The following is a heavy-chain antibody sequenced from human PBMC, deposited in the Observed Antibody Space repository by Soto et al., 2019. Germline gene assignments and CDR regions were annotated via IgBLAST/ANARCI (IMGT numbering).Heavy chain of an antibody. Sequence: GGSLRLSCAASGFTFSDYYMSWIRQAPGKGLEWVSYISSSGSTIYYADSVKGRFTISRDNAKNSLYLQMNSLRAEDTAVYYCASGDIVVVPAARGRGYWGQGTLVTVSS. CDR3: ASGDIVVVPAARGRGY. J-gene: IGHJ4*02. CDR1: GFTFSDYY. CDR2: ISSSGSTI. D-gene: IGHD2-2*01. V-gene: IGHV3-11*01.